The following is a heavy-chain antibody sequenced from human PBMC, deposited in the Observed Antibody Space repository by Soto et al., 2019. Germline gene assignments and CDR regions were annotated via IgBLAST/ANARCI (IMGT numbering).Heavy chain of an antibody. V-gene: IGHV3-48*03. CDR2: ISDSGSTI. CDR3: VVVVVATLDSMDA. CDR1: GFTFSSSE. D-gene: IGHD2-2*01. J-gene: IGHJ6*02. Sequence: GGTLRLSCAASGFTFSSSEMNWVRQAPGKGLEWVSYISDSGSTIYSADSVKGRFTISRDNAKNSLFLQMNSLRAEPTAVYYCVVVVVATLDSMDARGQRTTVTAS.